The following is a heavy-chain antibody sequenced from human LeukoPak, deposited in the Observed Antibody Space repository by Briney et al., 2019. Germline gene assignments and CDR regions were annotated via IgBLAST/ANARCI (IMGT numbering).Heavy chain of an antibody. CDR2: IYPGDSDT. J-gene: IGHJ3*02. CDR3: ARRHSLSYDAFDI. D-gene: IGHD3-16*02. CDR1: GYSFATYW. V-gene: IGHV5-51*01. Sequence: GESLKISCKGSGYSFATYWIGWVRQMPGKGLEWMGIIYPGDSDTRYSPAFQGQVTISADKSMSTAYLQWSSLKASDTAMYYCARRHSLSYDAFDIWGQGTMVTVSA.